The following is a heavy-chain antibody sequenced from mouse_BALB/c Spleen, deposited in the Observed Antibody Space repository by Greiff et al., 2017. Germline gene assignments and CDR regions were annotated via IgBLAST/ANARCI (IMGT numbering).Heavy chain of an antibody. CDR3: ARAITTFYWYFDV. CDR2: IDPYYGGT. Sequence: EVQLQQSGPGLVQPGASVKISCKASGFSFTGYNMNWVQQSNGKSLEWIGNIDPYYGGTSYNQKFKGKATLTVDKSSSTAYMQLKSLTSEDSAVYYCARAITTFYWYFDVWGAGTTVTVSS. J-gene: IGHJ1*01. D-gene: IGHD2-4*01. V-gene: IGHV1-39*01. CDR1: GFSFTGYN.